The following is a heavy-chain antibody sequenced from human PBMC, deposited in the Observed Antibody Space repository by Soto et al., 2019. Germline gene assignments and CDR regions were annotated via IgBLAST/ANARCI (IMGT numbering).Heavy chain of an antibody. J-gene: IGHJ4*02. CDR2: IIPIFGTA. CDR1: GGTFSSYS. Sequence: QVQLVQSGAEVKKPRSSVKVSCKASGGTFSSYSINWVRQAPGQGLEWMGEIIPIFGTANYAQKFQGRVTITADASTSTAYMELSSLRSEDTAVYYCARDGGRHSGGIDYWGQGTLVTVSS. D-gene: IGHD1-26*01. V-gene: IGHV1-69*01. CDR3: ARDGGRHSGGIDY.